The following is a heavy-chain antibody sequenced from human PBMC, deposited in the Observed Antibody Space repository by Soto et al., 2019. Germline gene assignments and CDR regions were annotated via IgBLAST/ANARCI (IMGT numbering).Heavy chain of an antibody. Sequence: QVQLAQSGAEVRKPGSSVKVSCRASGGSFSDFAFSWVRQAPGQGLEWMGGIIPMFAATKYAQRFQGRVTITADASTGTVYVALSSLTSDDSAVYYCARGGIVAVPAALSSYDDYTNYRFDSWGQGTLVSVSS. D-gene: IGHD4-4*01. J-gene: IGHJ4*02. V-gene: IGHV1-69*01. CDR2: IIPMFAAT. CDR3: ARGGIVAVPAALSSYDDYTNYRFDS. CDR1: GGSFSDFA.